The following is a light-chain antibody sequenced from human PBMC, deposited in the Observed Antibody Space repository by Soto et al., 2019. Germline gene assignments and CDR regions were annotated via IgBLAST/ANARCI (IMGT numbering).Light chain of an antibody. J-gene: IGKJ2*03. V-gene: IGKV1-5*01. CDR1: QPVNTF. CDR3: QQSTNYSYS. CDR2: DAS. Sequence: IQMTQSPSTVSASVGDSVTISCRASQPVNTFFAWYQQKPGGAPKVVIFDASNLGSGVPSRFSGSGFVTEFTLSITSLQPDDFATYYCQQSTNYSYSFGQGNTLEIK.